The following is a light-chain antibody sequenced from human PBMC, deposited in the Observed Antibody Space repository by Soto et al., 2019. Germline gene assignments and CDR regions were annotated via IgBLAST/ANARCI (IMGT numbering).Light chain of an antibody. V-gene: IGLV2-14*01. Sequence: QSALTQPASVSGSPGQSITISCTGTSSDVGGYNYVSWYQQHPGKAPKLMIYDVSNRPSGVSNRFSGSKSGNTASLTISGLQAEDEADYYCSSYTSSSTGGVFGTGTKLPS. J-gene: IGLJ1*01. CDR3: SSYTSSSTGGV. CDR2: DVS. CDR1: SSDVGGYNY.